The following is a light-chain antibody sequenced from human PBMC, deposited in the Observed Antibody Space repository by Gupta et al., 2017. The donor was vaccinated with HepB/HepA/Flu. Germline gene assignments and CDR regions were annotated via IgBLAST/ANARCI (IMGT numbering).Light chain of an antibody. CDR1: SSNIGTGYD. V-gene: IGLV1-40*01. J-gene: IGLJ2*01. Sequence: QSVLTQPPSVSGAPGQRVTISCTGSSSNIGTGYDVHWYQQFPGTGPKLLIYGNNNRPSGVPDRFSGSKSGTSASLAITGLRAEDEADYYCQSYDTNLSDSVFGGGTKLTGL. CDR3: QSYDTNLSDSV. CDR2: GNN.